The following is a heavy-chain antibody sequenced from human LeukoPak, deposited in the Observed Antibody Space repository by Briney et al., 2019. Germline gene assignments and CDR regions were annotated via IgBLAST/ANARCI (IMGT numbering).Heavy chain of an antibody. CDR1: GGSISSFY. Sequence: PSETLSLTCTVSGGSISSFYWTWIRQPPGKGLEWSGYIHNSGDTNYNPSLKSRATISVDTSKNQFSLRLSSVTAADTAVYYCVRRYGDNVAFDIWGQGTMVIVSS. D-gene: IGHD4-17*01. J-gene: IGHJ3*02. CDR3: VRRYGDNVAFDI. V-gene: IGHV4-59*01. CDR2: IHNSGDT.